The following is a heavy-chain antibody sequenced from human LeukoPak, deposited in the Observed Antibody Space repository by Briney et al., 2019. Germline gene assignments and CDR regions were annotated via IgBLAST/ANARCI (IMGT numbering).Heavy chain of an antibody. D-gene: IGHD3-10*01. CDR2: FNPRGGST. CDR3: ARDQPNYYGSGSYYMPLGY. V-gene: IGHV1-46*03. J-gene: IGHJ4*02. Sequence: ASVKVSCKASGYTFSSYYMHWVRQAPGQGLEWMGIFNPRGGSTSYAQKFQGRVTMARDTSTSTVYMELSSLRSEDTAVYYCARDQPNYYGSGSYYMPLGYWGQGTLVTVSS. CDR1: GYTFSSYY.